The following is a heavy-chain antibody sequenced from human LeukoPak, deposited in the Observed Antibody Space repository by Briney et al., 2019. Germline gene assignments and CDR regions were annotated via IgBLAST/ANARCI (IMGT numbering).Heavy chain of an antibody. V-gene: IGHV4-59*01. D-gene: IGHD3-22*01. CDR2: IYYSGST. Sequence: SETLSLTCTVSGGSISSYYWSWIRQSPGKGLEWIGYIYYSGSTNYNPSLKSRVTISVDTSKNQFSLKLSSVTAADTAVYYCARLYYDSSGWMGYYFDYWGQGTLVTVSS. CDR1: GGSISSYY. J-gene: IGHJ4*02. CDR3: ARLYYDSSGWMGYYFDY.